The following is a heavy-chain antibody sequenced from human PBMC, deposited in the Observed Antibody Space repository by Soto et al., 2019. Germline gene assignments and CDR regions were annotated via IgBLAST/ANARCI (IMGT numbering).Heavy chain of an antibody. Sequence: GGSLRLSCAASGFTFSSYAMSWVRQAPGKGLEWVSGISSGGGSTYYADSVKGRFTISRDNSNNTLYLQMSSLRAEDMAVYYCAKGGWPYNRFDPWGQGTQVTVSS. J-gene: IGHJ5*02. CDR2: ISSGGGST. V-gene: IGHV3-23*01. CDR3: AKGGWPYNRFDP. D-gene: IGHD6-19*01. CDR1: GFTFSSYA.